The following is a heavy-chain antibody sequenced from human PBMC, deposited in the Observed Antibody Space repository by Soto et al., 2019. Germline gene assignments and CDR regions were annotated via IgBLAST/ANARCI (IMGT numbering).Heavy chain of an antibody. Sequence: QEQLVQSGAEVKKSGSSVKVSCKDTGGLFSSYAVSWVRQAPGQGLEWMGGIIPVFDTGYYAQKFQGRVTITAEESTNTAYMELSSLRSEDTAVYYCSRGGSGYVWFNEFWGQGTLVTVSS. CDR2: IIPVFDTG. CDR1: GGLFSSYA. D-gene: IGHD3-22*01. CDR3: SRGGSGYVWFNEF. J-gene: IGHJ4*02. V-gene: IGHV1-69*01.